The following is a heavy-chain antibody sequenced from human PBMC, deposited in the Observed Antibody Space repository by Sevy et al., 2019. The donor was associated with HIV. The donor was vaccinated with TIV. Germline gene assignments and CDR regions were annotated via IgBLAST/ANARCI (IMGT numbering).Heavy chain of an antibody. CDR3: ARAPLVPAAADY. D-gene: IGHD2-2*01. Sequence: GGSLRLSCAASGFTFSSYTIHWVRQTPGKGLEWLALISYDGKNIYYADSVRGRFTISRDNAKNSLYLQMNSLRAEDTAVYYCARAPLVPAAADYWGQGILVTVSS. CDR1: GFTFSSYT. CDR2: ISYDGKNI. V-gene: IGHV3-30*07. J-gene: IGHJ4*02.